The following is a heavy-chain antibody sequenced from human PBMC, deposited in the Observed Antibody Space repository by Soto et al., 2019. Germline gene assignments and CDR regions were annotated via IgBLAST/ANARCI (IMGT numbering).Heavy chain of an antibody. D-gene: IGHD5-12*01. CDR2: IDNRGRT. J-gene: IGHJ4*02. CDR1: GGFFSTNC. V-gene: IGHV4-34*01. Sequence: SETLSLTCAVHGGFFSTNCWMWIRQPPGKGREWIGEIDNRGRTNYHPSLKSRVTVALDTSKSQVSLKLNSVTAADTAVYYCARKGVEATWGAINFWGQGTLVTVSS. CDR3: ARKGVEATWGAINF.